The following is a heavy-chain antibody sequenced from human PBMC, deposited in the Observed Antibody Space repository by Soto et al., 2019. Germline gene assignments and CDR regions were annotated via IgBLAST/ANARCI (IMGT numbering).Heavy chain of an antibody. CDR3: ARSYSSSWYYYGMDV. Sequence: QVQLQESGPGLVKPSATLSLTCAVSGGSISSSNWWNWVRQPPGKGLEWIGEIYHSGSTNYNPSLKSRVTISADKSKNQFSLKLSSVTAADTAVYYCARSYSSSWYYYGMDVWGQGTTVTVSS. V-gene: IGHV4-4*02. CDR1: GGSISSSNW. D-gene: IGHD6-13*01. J-gene: IGHJ6*02. CDR2: IYHSGST.